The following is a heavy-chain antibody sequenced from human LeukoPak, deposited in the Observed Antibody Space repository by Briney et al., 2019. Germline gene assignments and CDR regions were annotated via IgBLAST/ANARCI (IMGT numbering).Heavy chain of an antibody. V-gene: IGHV3-48*03. CDR3: ARGDSSSILINDAFDF. CDR2: ISSSSSTI. CDR1: GFTFSSYE. J-gene: IGHJ3*01. Sequence: LPGGSLRLSCAASGFTFSSYEMNWIRQAPGKGLEWVAYISSSSSTIYYADSVKGRFTISRDNAKNSLSLQLSSLRGEDTALYYCARGDSSSILINDAFDFWGQGTMVTVSS. D-gene: IGHD2-21*01.